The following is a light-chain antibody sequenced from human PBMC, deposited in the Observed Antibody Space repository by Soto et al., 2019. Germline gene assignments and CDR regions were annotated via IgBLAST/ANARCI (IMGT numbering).Light chain of an antibody. CDR3: QQYNYWPIT. CDR1: QSVADN. CDR2: GAS. Sequence: EVVMTQSPATLSVSPGERVTLSCRSSQSVADNLAWFQQKPGQGPRLLIYGASTRATGIPARFSGSGSEKYFTLTVSSLRSEYSAVYYCQQYNYWPITFGQGTRLEI. V-gene: IGKV3-15*01. J-gene: IGKJ5*01.